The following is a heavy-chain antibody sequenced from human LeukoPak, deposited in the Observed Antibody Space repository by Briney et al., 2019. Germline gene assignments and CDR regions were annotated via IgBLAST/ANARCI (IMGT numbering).Heavy chain of an antibody. CDR3: SQDRADSLPNHRHNFYGSGTYIY. J-gene: IGHJ4*02. CDR2: IRGSGSYT. V-gene: IGHV3-23*01. D-gene: IGHD3-10*01. CDR1: GFTFSAYA. Sequence: GESLSLFCAASGFTFSAYALRCSRQAPGKGLEWVFAIRGSGSYTYYADSVKGRFTNSRDNSKNALFLQINSLRAEDTAIYYCSQDRADSLPNHRHNFYGSGTYIYWGQGTLVTVSS.